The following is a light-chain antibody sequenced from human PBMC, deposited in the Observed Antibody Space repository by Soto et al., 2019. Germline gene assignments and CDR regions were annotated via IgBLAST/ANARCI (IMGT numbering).Light chain of an antibody. J-gene: IGLJ2*01. CDR1: RSNIGNKY. CDR3: PVWDDSLNVV. CDR2: RNN. V-gene: IGLV1-47*01. Sequence: QSVLTQPPSASETPGQRVTIPCSGSRSNIGNKYVYWYEQLPGTAPKILMYRNNQRASGVPDRFSGSKSGTTTSLAISGLLSDDEADYYCPVWDDSLNVVFGGGTQLTVL.